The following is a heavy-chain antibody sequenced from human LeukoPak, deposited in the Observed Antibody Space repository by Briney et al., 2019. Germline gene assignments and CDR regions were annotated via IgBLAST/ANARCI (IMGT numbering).Heavy chain of an antibody. Sequence: ASVKVSCKASGYTFTGYYMHWVRQAPGQGLEWMGWINPNSGDTNYAQKFQGRVTMTRDTSINTAYVELSRLRTDDTAVYYCAKNPYEYYFDYWGQGTLVTVSS. CDR2: INPNSGDT. V-gene: IGHV1-2*02. D-gene: IGHD5-12*01. J-gene: IGHJ4*02. CDR1: GYTFTGYY. CDR3: AKNPYEYYFDY.